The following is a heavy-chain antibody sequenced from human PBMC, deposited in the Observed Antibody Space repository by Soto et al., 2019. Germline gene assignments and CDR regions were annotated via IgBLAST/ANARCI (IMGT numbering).Heavy chain of an antibody. V-gene: IGHV4-34*01. Sequence: SETLSLTCAVYGGSFSGYYWSWIRQPPGKGLEWIGEINHSGSTNYNPSLKSRVTISVDTSKNQFSLKLSSVTAADTAVYYCARGSVTSGIDYWGQGTLVTVSS. CDR3: ARGSVTSGIDY. J-gene: IGHJ4*02. CDR1: GGSFSGYY. D-gene: IGHD4-4*01. CDR2: INHSGST.